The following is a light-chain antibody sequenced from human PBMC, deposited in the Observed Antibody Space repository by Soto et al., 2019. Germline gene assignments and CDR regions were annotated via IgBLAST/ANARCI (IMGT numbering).Light chain of an antibody. Sequence: DIQMTQSPSSLSASVGDRVTITCRASQSISSYLNWYQQKPGKAPKLLIYAASSLQSGVPSRFSGSGSGTDFTLTISSFQPEDFATYYCQQSYSTPWTFGQGTKVDI. J-gene: IGKJ1*01. CDR3: QQSYSTPWT. CDR2: AAS. CDR1: QSISSY. V-gene: IGKV1-39*01.